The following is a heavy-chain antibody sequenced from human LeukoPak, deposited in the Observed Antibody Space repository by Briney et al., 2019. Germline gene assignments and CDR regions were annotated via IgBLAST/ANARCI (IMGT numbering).Heavy chain of an antibody. Sequence: EASVKVSCKASGSTFTSYGISWVRQAPGQGLEWMGWISAYNGNTNYAQKLQGRVTMTTDTSTSTAYMELRSLRSDDTAVYYCARGYSSGWYLYYYGMDVWGQGTTVTVSS. CDR1: GSTFTSYG. CDR2: ISAYNGNT. V-gene: IGHV1-18*01. D-gene: IGHD6-19*01. CDR3: ARGYSSGWYLYYYGMDV. J-gene: IGHJ6*02.